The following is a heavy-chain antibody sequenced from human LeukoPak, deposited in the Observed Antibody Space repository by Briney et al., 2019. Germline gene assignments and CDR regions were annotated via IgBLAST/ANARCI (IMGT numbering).Heavy chain of an antibody. J-gene: IGHJ4*02. CDR3: AREAPYYYDSGPPIIKKVIDH. D-gene: IGHD3-10*01. CDR2: IYYGGIT. V-gene: IGHV4-39*07. Sequence: PSETLSLTCTVSGGSISNSDYYWGWIRQPPGKGLEWIGSIYYGGITYYNPPLKSRVTISLDTSKNQFSLKLSSVTAADTAVYYCAREAPYYYDSGPPIIKKVIDHWGQGALITVSS. CDR1: GGSISNSDYY.